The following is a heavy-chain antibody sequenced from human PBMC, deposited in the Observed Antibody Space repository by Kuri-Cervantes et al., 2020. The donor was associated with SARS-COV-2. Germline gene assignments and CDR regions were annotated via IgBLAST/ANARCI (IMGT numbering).Heavy chain of an antibody. CDR2: VSATGGST. CDR3: ARDSRLWEPTRAFDI. V-gene: IGHV3-23*01. J-gene: IGHJ3*02. Sequence: GGSLRLSCAASGFTFGTYAMSWVCQAPGKGLEWVTGVSATGGSTKYADSVKGRATISRDNAMNSLYLQMNSLRAEDTAVYYCARDSRLWEPTRAFDIWGQGTMVTVSS. CDR1: GFTFGTYA. D-gene: IGHD3-16*01.